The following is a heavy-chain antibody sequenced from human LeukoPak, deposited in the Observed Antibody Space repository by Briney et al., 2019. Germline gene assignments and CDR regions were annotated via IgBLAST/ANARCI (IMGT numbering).Heavy chain of an antibody. CDR3: ARDFRLRSTGEWFDP. D-gene: IGHD3-16*01. J-gene: IGHJ5*02. V-gene: IGHV1-2*02. CDR1: GYTFTGYY. Sequence: ASVKVSCKASGYTFTGYYMHWVRQAPGQGLEWMGWINPNSGGTNYAQKFQGRVTMTRDTSISTAYMELSRLRSDDTAVYYCARDFRLRSTGEWFDPWGQGTLVTVSS. CDR2: INPNSGGT.